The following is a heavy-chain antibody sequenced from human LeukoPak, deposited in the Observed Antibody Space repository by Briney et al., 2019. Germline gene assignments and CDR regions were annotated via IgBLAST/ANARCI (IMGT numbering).Heavy chain of an antibody. D-gene: IGHD2-2*01. V-gene: IGHV4-30-2*01. CDR3: ARVVPAAIFDY. CDR2: IYHSGST. CDR1: GGSISSGGYS. Sequence: SETLSLTCAVSGGSISSGGYSWSWLRQPPGTGLEWIGYIYHSGSTYYNPSLKGRVTISVDRSKNQFSLKLSSVTAADTAVYYCARVVPAAIFDYWGQGTLVTVSS. J-gene: IGHJ4*02.